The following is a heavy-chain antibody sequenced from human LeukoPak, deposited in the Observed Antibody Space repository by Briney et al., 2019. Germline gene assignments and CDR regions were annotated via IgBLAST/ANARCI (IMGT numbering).Heavy chain of an antibody. Sequence: ASVKVSCKASGYTFTSYAMHWVRQAPGQRLEWMGWINAGNGNTSYAQKLQGRVTMTTDTSTSTAYMELRSLRSDDTAVYYCARNRITMVRGTYGFDPWGQGTLVTVSS. CDR2: INAGNGNT. V-gene: IGHV1-3*01. J-gene: IGHJ5*02. CDR1: GYTFTSYA. CDR3: ARNRITMVRGTYGFDP. D-gene: IGHD3-10*01.